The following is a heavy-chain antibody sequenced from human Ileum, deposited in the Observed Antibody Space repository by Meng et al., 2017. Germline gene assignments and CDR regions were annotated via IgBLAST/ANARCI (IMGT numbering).Heavy chain of an antibody. CDR3: ARDKPDFGGNCRFAY. CDR2: FMSDSSSK. V-gene: IGHV3/OR16-13*01. CDR1: CYAFAHSR. D-gene: IGHD4-23*01. Sequence: GQLVESAVCCVRSGGYLRFSWTVSCYAFAHSRKHWDRRAPGKGLGYVLRFMSDSSSKSDENYMKDQFTISRTNATNTLNLQVNSLRTEHTAVYYCARDKPDFGGNCRFAYWGQGTLVTVSS. J-gene: IGHJ4*02.